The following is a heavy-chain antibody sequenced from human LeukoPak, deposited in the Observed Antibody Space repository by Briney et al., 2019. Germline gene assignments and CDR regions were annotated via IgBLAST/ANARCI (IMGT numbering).Heavy chain of an antibody. CDR3: AKDPYSSSWYFDY. Sequence: GGSLRLSRAASGFTFSSYAMHWVRQAPGKGLEWVAVISYDGSNKYYADSVKGRFTISRDNSKNTLYLQMNSLRAEDTAVYYCAKDPYSSSWYFDYWGQGTLVTVSS. D-gene: IGHD6-13*01. V-gene: IGHV3-30-3*01. CDR2: ISYDGSNK. J-gene: IGHJ4*02. CDR1: GFTFSSYA.